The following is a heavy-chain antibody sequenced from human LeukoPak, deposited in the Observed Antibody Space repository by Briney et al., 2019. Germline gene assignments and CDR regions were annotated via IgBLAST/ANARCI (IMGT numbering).Heavy chain of an antibody. D-gene: IGHD6-6*01. Sequence: PSETLSLTCTVSGGSISSYYWSWIRQPPGKGLEWTGYIYYSGSTNYNPSLKSRVTISVDTSKNQFSLKLSSVTAADTAVYYCARDPRSSNDAFDIWGQGTMVTVSS. CDR3: ARDPRSSNDAFDI. CDR2: IYYSGST. CDR1: GGSISSYY. J-gene: IGHJ3*02. V-gene: IGHV4-59*01.